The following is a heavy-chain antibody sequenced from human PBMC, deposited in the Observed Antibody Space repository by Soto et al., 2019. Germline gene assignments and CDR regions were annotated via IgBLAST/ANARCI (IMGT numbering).Heavy chain of an antibody. V-gene: IGHV3-23*01. Sequence: PGGSLRLSCAASGFTFSSYAMSWVRQAPGKGLEWVSAICGSGGSTYYADSVKGRFTISRDNSKNTLYLQMNSLRAEDTAVYYCARTVVVPAAVDYWGQGTLVTVSS. CDR3: ARTVVVPAAVDY. D-gene: IGHD2-2*01. CDR1: GFTFSSYA. J-gene: IGHJ4*02. CDR2: ICGSGGST.